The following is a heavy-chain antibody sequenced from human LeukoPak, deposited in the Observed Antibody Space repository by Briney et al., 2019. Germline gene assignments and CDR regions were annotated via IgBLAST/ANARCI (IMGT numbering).Heavy chain of an antibody. D-gene: IGHD6-13*01. V-gene: IGHV1-18*01. CDR2: ISPYNGNT. CDR3: ARGAAVGPADW. J-gene: IGHJ4*02. Sequence: ASVKVSCKASGYSFTTYGITWVRQSLGQGLEWVGWISPYNGNTKNAQKVQGRVTMTTDTPTTTAYMELRSLRYDDTAVYYCARGAAVGPADWWGQGTLVTVSS. CDR1: GYSFTTYG.